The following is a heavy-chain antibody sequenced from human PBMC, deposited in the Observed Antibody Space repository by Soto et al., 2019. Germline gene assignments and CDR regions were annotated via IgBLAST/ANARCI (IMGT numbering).Heavy chain of an antibody. V-gene: IGHV1-69*04. J-gene: IGHJ4*02. D-gene: IGHD2-21*01. CDR3: ARDGGDGYNGGLTYYFDY. Sequence: ASVKVSCKASGGTFSSYTISWVRQAPGQGLEWMGRIIPILGIANYAQKFQGRVTITADKSTSTAYMELSSLRSEDTAVYYCARDGGDGYNGGLTYYFDYWGQGTLVTVSS. CDR2: IIPILGIA. CDR1: GGTFSSYT.